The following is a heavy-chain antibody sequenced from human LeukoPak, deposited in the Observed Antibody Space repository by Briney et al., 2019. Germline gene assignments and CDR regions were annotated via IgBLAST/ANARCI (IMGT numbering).Heavy chain of an antibody. CDR2: IYPGDSDT. CDR1: GYSFTSYW. Sequence: GESLKISCKGSGYSFTSYWIGWVRTMPGKGLEWMGIIYPGDSDTRYSPSFQGQVTISADKSISTAYLQWSSLKASDTAMYYCARQIYYDSSGYLLDYWGQGTLVTVSS. CDR3: ARQIYYDSSGYLLDY. J-gene: IGHJ4*02. V-gene: IGHV5-51*01. D-gene: IGHD3-22*01.